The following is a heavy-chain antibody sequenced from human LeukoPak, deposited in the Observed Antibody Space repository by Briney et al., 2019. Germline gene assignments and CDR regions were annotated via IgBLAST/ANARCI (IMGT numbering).Heavy chain of an antibody. CDR3: ATVLAERGSFDS. CDR1: GYTLTELS. Sequence: ASVKVSCKVSGYTLTELSMHWVRQAPGKGLEWMGGFDPEDGETIYAQKFQGRVTMTEDTSTDTAYMELSSLRSEDTAVYYCATVLAERGSFDSGGRGPLVPVPS. J-gene: IGHJ4*02. CDR2: FDPEDGET. D-gene: IGHD3-10*01. V-gene: IGHV1-24*01.